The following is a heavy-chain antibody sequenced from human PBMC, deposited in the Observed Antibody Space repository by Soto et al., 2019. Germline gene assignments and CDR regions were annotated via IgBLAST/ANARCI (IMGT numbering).Heavy chain of an antibody. V-gene: IGHV3-23*01. CDR3: ARMPTARAS. D-gene: IGHD1-1*01. Sequence: EAQMLESGGGSVQPGGSLRLSCAASGFTFSTYAVAWVRQSPGKGLEWVSSISASGGDTWYADSVKGRFTISRDNSKNTLYLQMNSLRSEDTAVYYCARMPTARASWGQGTLVTVSS. CDR1: GFTFSTYA. CDR2: ISASGGDT. J-gene: IGHJ5*02.